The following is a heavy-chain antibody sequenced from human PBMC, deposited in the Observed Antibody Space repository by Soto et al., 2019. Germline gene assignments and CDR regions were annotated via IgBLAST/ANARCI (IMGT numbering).Heavy chain of an antibody. J-gene: IGHJ4*02. CDR2: ISYDGSNK. CDR1: GFTFSSYG. Sequence: QVQLVESGGGVVQPGRSLRLSCAASGFTFSSYGMHWVRQAPGKGLEWVAVISYDGSNKYYADSVKGRFTISRDNSKNTLYLQMNSLRAEDTAVYYCAKTVGEWLRHFDYWGQGTLVTVSS. D-gene: IGHD6-19*01. V-gene: IGHV3-30*18. CDR3: AKTVGEWLRHFDY.